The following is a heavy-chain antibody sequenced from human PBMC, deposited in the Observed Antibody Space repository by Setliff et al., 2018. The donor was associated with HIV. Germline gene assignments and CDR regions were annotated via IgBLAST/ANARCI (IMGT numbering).Heavy chain of an antibody. Sequence: PSETLSLTCTVSGSSISSGFYWGWIRQPPGKGLEWIGSIYHSVSIHYNPSLKSRVTISIDTSKNQFSLKLSSVTAADTAVYYCARPDRGSWYSWFDPWGQGTLVIVSS. D-gene: IGHD6-13*01. J-gene: IGHJ5*02. V-gene: IGHV4-38-2*02. CDR2: IYHSVSI. CDR1: GSSISSGFY. CDR3: ARPDRGSWYSWFDP.